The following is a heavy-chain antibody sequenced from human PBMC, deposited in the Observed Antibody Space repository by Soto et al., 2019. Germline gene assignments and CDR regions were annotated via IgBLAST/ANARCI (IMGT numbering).Heavy chain of an antibody. CDR3: ARDNDRLQLGGNYSYILDV. J-gene: IGHJ6*02. V-gene: IGHV1-69*12. Sequence: QVQLVQSGAEMKEPGSSVKVSCKTSGGTFSSSAISWLRQAPGQGLEWMGGIIPLFRTPDYAQKFQGRVTSAADESTSTAYMELSSVRSEDTAVYYCARDNDRLQLGGNYSYILDVWGQGTTITVSS. D-gene: IGHD4-4*01. CDR1: GGTFSSSA. CDR2: IIPLFRTP.